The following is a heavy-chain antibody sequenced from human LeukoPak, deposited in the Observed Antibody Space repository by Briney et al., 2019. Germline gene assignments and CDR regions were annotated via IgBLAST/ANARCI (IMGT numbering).Heavy chain of an antibody. CDR1: GYTFTSYG. D-gene: IGHD4-17*01. J-gene: IGHJ3*02. CDR3: ARILMTTVTTAGDI. V-gene: IGHV1-18*01. Sequence: ASVKVSCKASGYTFTSYGNSWVRQAPGQGLEWMGWISAYNGNTNYAQKLQGRVTMTTDTSTSTAYMELRSLRSDDTAVYYCARILMTTVTTAGDIWGRGTMVTVSS. CDR2: ISAYNGNT.